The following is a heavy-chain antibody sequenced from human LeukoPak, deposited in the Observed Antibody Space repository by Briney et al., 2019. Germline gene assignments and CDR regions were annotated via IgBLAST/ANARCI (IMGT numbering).Heavy chain of an antibody. V-gene: IGHV3-53*01. CDR3: ARYIPSCGGNCNDGFDI. CDR2: LYSGGDT. Sequence: GGSLRLSCAASGFTFSNFAMSWIRQAPGKGLEWVSVLYSGGDTYYADSVKGRFTISRDNSKNTLYLQLNTLRAEDTAVYYCARYIPSCGGNCNDGFDIWGQGTMVSVSS. J-gene: IGHJ3*02. CDR1: GFTFSNFA. D-gene: IGHD2-21*01.